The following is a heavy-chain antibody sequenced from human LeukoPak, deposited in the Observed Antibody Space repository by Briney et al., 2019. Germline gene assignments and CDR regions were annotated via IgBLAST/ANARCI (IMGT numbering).Heavy chain of an antibody. V-gene: IGHV3-7*01. CDR3: ARETWWRFDY. Sequence: PGGSLRLSCSASGFTFIKHYMSWVRQAPGKGLECVAKIKPGGSEKYYMDSVEGRFTISRDNSKNALYLQLNSLRAEDTAVYYCARETWWRFDYWGQGSPVTVSS. J-gene: IGHJ4*02. D-gene: IGHD2-15*01. CDR2: IKPGGSEK. CDR1: GFTFIKHY.